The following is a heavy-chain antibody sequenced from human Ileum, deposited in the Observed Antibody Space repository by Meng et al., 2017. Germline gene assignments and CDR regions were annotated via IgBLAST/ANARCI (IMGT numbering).Heavy chain of an antibody. V-gene: IGHV4-31*03. J-gene: IGHJ4*02. CDR2: INHNGNT. CDR1: GGSISSDGYY. Sequence: QVQLQESGPGLVKPSQTLSLTCTVTGGSISSDGYYWSWIRQHPGRGLEWIGEINHNGNTNYKPSLKSRVTISVDTSKKQFSLRLTSVTAADTAVYYCASARYDNWGQGTLVTVSS. CDR3: ASARYDN.